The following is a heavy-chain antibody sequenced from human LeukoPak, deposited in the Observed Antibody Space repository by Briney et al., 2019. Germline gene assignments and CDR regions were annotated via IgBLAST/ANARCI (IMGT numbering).Heavy chain of an antibody. CDR2: MSGSGGST. J-gene: IGHJ4*02. V-gene: IGHV3-23*01. CDR1: GFTFSSYA. CDR3: AKDASTGTTLYYFDY. Sequence: GGSLRLSCAVSGFTFSSYAMSWVRQAPGKGLEWVSVMSGSGGSTYYADSVKGRFTISRDNSKNTLYVQMNSLRAEDTAVYYCAKDASTGTTLYYFDYWGQGTLVTVSS. D-gene: IGHD1-7*01.